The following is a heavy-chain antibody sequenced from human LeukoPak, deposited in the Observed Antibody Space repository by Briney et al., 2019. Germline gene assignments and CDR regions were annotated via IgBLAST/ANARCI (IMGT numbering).Heavy chain of an antibody. CDR1: GYTFTSYY. CDR3: ARDQKPGIAAAATDY. J-gene: IGHJ4*02. Sequence: ASVKVSCKASGYTFTSYYMHWVRQAPRQGLEWMEIINPSGGSTSYAQKFQGRVTMTRDTSTSTVYMELSSLRSEDTAVYYCARDQKPGIAAAATDYWGQGTLVTVSS. CDR2: INPSGGST. V-gene: IGHV1-46*01. D-gene: IGHD6-13*01.